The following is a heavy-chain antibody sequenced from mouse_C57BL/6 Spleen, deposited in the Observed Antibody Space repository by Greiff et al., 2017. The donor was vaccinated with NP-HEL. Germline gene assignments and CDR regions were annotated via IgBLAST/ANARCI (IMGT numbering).Heavy chain of an antibody. V-gene: IGHV14-1*01. D-gene: IGHD1-2*01. CDR2: IDPEDGDT. J-gene: IGHJ3*01. CDR3: TTDYYGRARSY. CDR1: GFNIKDYY. Sequence: EVKLMESGAELVRPGASVKLSCTASGFNIKDYYMHWVKQRPEQGLEWIGRIDPEDGDTEYAPKFSGKATMTADTSSNTAYLQLSSLTSEDTAVYYCTTDYYGRARSYWGKGTLVTVSA.